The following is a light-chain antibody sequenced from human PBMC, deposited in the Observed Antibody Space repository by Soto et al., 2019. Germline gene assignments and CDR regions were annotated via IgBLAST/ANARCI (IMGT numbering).Light chain of an antibody. CDR1: QSVSSNY. CDR3: QQYGSSPFT. CDR2: GAS. J-gene: IGKJ3*01. Sequence: EIVLTQSPGTLSLSPGERATLSCRASQSVSSNYLTWYQQKPGQAPRLLIYGASSRATGIADRFRGSGSGTDFTLTISRLEPEDFAVYYCQQYGSSPFTFGPGTKVDIK. V-gene: IGKV3-20*01.